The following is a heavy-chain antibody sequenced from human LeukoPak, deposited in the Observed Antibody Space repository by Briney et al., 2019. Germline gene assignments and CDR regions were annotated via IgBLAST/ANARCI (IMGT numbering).Heavy chain of an antibody. CDR1: GYTFTSYY. CDR3: ARFLNYDFWSGYPHYYMDV. V-gene: IGHV1-46*01. D-gene: IGHD3-3*01. CDR2: INPSGGST. Sequence: ASVKVSCKASGYTFTSYYMHWVRQAPGQGLEWMGIINPSGGSTSYAQKFQGRVTMTRDMSTSTVYMELSSLRSEDTAVYYCARFLNYDFWSGYPHYYMDVWGKGTTVTISS. J-gene: IGHJ6*03.